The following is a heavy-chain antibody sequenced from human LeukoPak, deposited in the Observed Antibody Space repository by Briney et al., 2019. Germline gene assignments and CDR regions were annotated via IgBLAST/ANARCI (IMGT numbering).Heavy chain of an antibody. Sequence: ASVKVSCKASGYTFTGYYMHWVRQAPGQGLEWMGWINPNSGGTNYAQKFQGRVTMTRDTSISTAYMELSRLRSDDTAVYYCAREDPTYGDYDRFDYWGQGTLVTVSS. V-gene: IGHV1-2*02. CDR3: AREDPTYGDYDRFDY. CDR2: INPNSGGT. D-gene: IGHD4-17*01. CDR1: GYTFTGYY. J-gene: IGHJ4*02.